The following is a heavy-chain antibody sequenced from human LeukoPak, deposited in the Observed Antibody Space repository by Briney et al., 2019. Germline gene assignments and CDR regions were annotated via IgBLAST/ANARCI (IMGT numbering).Heavy chain of an antibody. CDR1: GGSISSSSYY. Sequence: SETLSLTCIVSGGSISSSSYYWGWIRQPPGKGLEWIGSIYYSGSTYYNPSLKSRVTISVDTSKNQFSLKLSSVTAADTAVYYCVGGSGSPLGWFDPWGQGTLVTVSS. J-gene: IGHJ5*02. V-gene: IGHV4-39*01. CDR2: IYYSGST. D-gene: IGHD1-26*01. CDR3: VGGSGSPLGWFDP.